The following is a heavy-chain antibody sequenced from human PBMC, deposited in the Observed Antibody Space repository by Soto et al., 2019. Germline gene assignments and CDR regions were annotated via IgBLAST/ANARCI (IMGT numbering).Heavy chain of an antibody. CDR1: GGYINSNY. CDR3: ARSTWGYAFDI. D-gene: IGHD1-26*01. J-gene: IGHJ3*02. CDR2: IYYNGNT. V-gene: IGHV4-59*08. Sequence: QVQLQESGPGLVKPSETLSLTCTVSGGYINSNYWTWIRQPPGKGLEWIGYIYYNGNTDYNPSLKSRVTILTDKSKSYFALRRTSLTAADTAVYYCARSTWGYAFDIWGQGAVVTVSS.